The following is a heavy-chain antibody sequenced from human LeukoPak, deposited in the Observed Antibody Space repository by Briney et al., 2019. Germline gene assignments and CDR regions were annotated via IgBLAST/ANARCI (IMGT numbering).Heavy chain of an antibody. CDR1: GGSFSGYY. CDR3: AGVVGGSYSMDV. CDR2: INHSGST. J-gene: IGHJ6*03. V-gene: IGHV4-34*01. Sequence: SETLSLTCAVYGGSFSGYYWSWIRQPPGKGLEWIGEINHSGSTNYNPSLKSRVTISVDTSKNQFSLKLSSVTAADTAVYYCAGVVGGSYSMDVWGQGTTVTVSS. D-gene: IGHD1-26*01.